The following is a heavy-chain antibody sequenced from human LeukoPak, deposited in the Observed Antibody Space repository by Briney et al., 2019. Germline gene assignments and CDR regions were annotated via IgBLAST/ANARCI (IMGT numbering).Heavy chain of an antibody. D-gene: IGHD3-10*01. CDR1: GGSISSSSYY. V-gene: IGHV4-39*01. CDR2: IYYSGST. Sequence: SETLSLTCTVSGGSISSSSYYWGWIRQPPRKGLEWIGSIYYSGSTSYNPSLKSRVTISVDTSKNQFSLKWTSVTAAGNAVYYCARLRGNWFDPCGEGTLVTVSS. J-gene: IGHJ5*02. CDR3: ARLRGNWFDP.